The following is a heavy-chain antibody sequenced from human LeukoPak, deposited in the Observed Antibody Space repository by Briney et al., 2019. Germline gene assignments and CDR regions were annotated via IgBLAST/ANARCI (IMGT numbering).Heavy chain of an antibody. Sequence: PGGSLRLSCAASGFTFSDVYMSWIRQAPGKGLEWVSYISSSGSSTKYADSVKGRFTISRDNAKNSLYLQMNSPRVEDTAVYYCARDRGRVAGEYFDYWGQGTLVTVSS. J-gene: IGHJ4*02. CDR1: GFTFSDVY. V-gene: IGHV3-11*06. CDR3: ARDRGRVAGEYFDY. D-gene: IGHD6-19*01. CDR2: ISSSGSST.